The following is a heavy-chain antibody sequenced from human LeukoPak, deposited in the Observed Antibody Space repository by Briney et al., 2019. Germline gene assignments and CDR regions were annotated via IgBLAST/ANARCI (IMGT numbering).Heavy chain of an antibody. J-gene: IGHJ4*02. D-gene: IGHD6-13*01. Sequence: GGSLRLSCAVSGLTFSTYWMSWVRQAPGQGLEWVANVKHDGSEKYYVDSVKGRCSISRDNAKNSLYLQMSSLRAEDTAVYYCARGTGRYSSSWYYFDYWGQGTLVTVSS. CDR2: VKHDGSEK. V-gene: IGHV3-7*03. CDR3: ARGTGRYSSSWYYFDY. CDR1: GLTFSTYW.